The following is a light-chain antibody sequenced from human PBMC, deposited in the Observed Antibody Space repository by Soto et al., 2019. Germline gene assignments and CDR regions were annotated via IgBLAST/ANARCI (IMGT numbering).Light chain of an antibody. CDR3: QQYNVCPLT. CDR1: QSVSSN. V-gene: IGKV3-15*01. Sequence: EIVMTQSPATLSVSPGERATLSCRASQSVSSNLAWYQQEPGQTPKLLIYVASTRATGIPARFSGSGSGTEFTLTISSLQSEDFAVYYCQQYNVCPLTFGGGTKVEFK. CDR2: VAS. J-gene: IGKJ4*01.